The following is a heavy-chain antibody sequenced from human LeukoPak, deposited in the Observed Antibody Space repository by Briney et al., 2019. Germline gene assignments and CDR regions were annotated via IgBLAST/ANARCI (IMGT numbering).Heavy chain of an antibody. CDR1: GGSISSYY. J-gene: IGHJ3*02. Sequence: SETLSLTCTVSGGSISSYYWSWIRQPPGKGLEWIGYIYYSGSTNYNPSLKSRVTISVDTSKNQSSLKLSSVTAADTAVYYCAGALVVVSDAFDIWGQGTMVTVSS. V-gene: IGHV4-59*01. D-gene: IGHD3-22*01. CDR2: IYYSGST. CDR3: AGALVVVSDAFDI.